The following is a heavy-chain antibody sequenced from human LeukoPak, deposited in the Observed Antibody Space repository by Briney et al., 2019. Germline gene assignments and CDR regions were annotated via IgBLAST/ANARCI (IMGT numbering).Heavy chain of an antibody. CDR2: IKQDGSEK. J-gene: IGHJ4*02. CDR1: GFTSSSYW. Sequence: RGGSLRLSCAASGFTSSSYWMSWVRQAPGKGLEWVANIKQDGSEKYYVDSLKGRFTISRDNAKNSLYLQMNSLRAEDTAVYYCAKAGSSWYEYWGQGTLVTVSS. CDR3: AKAGSSWYEY. V-gene: IGHV3-7*01. D-gene: IGHD6-13*01.